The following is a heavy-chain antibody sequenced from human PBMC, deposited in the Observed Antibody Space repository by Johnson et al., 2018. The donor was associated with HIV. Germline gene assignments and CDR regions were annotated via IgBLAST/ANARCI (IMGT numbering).Heavy chain of an antibody. Sequence: VHLVESGGNLVQPGGSLRLSCAASGFSVSNYYMSWVRQAPGKGLEWVSVLFSDGTTYYADPVTGRFPISRDNSKNTLYLQMNSLRAEDTAVYYCAKEYVAGTGRDAFDIWGQGTMVTVSS. CDR1: GFSVSNYY. J-gene: IGHJ3*02. D-gene: IGHD6-19*01. V-gene: IGHV3-66*02. CDR2: LFSDGTT. CDR3: AKEYVAGTGRDAFDI.